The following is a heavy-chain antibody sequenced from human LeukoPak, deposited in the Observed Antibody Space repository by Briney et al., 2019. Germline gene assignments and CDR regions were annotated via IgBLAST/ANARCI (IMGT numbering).Heavy chain of an antibody. V-gene: IGHV6-1*01. CDR1: GDSFSSNSAA. Sequence: PSQTLSLTCAISGDSFSSNSAAWTWIRQSPSRGLEWLGRTYYRSKWYSDYAVSVKSRISINPDTSKNQFSLQLNSVTPEDTAVYYCSRVHKAFDGARDTFDIWGQGTMVTVSS. J-gene: IGHJ3*02. CDR2: TYYRSKWYS. D-gene: IGHD3-10*01. CDR3: SRVHKAFDGARDTFDI.